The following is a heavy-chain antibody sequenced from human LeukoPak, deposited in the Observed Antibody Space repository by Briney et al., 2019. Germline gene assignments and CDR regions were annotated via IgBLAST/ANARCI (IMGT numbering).Heavy chain of an antibody. D-gene: IGHD4-23*01. J-gene: IGHJ4*02. Sequence: QTGGSLRLSCAASGFTFSSYSMHWVRQAPGKGLEWVAVISDDGINKYYADSVKGRFTISRDNSRNTLYLQMNSLRAEDTAVYYRARDYGGNSDFDYWGRGTLVTVSS. V-gene: IGHV3-30-3*01. CDR2: ISDDGINK. CDR1: GFTFSSYS. CDR3: ARDYGGNSDFDY.